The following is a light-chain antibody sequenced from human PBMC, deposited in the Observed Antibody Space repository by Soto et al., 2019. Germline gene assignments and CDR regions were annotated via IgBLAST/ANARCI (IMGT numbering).Light chain of an antibody. CDR1: QSLSVSY. Sequence: PGARATLSCRASQSLSVSYIAWYQQKPGQAPRLLIYSTSTRAAGIPDRFTGRGSGTHFTLAISRLEPEDFAVYYCHQFGDSPQTFGQGTEVDIK. J-gene: IGKJ1*01. CDR3: HQFGDSPQT. V-gene: IGKV3-20*01. CDR2: STS.